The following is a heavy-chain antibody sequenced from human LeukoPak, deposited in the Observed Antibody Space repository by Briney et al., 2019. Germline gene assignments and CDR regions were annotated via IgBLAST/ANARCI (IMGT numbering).Heavy chain of an antibody. CDR1: GYTFTSYY. D-gene: IGHD7-27*01. Sequence: ASVKVSCKASGYTFTSYYVHWVRQAPGQGLEWMGIINPSGGSTSYAQKFQGRVTMTRDTSTSTVYMELSSLRSEDTAVYYCARDLPDPYLGIGIPDDYWGQGTLVTVSS. CDR3: ARDLPDPYLGIGIPDDY. J-gene: IGHJ4*02. CDR2: INPSGGST. V-gene: IGHV1-46*01.